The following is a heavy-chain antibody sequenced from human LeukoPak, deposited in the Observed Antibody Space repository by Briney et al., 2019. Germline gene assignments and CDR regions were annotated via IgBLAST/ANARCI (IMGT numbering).Heavy chain of an antibody. CDR1: GYTFTSYS. Sequence: ASVKVSCKASGYTFTSYSINWVRQAPGQGLEWMGWISTYNGNTNYAQKLQGRVTMTTDTSTSTAYMELRSLRSDDTAVYYCAKDRWRDGSSSFDNWGQGTLVSVSS. CDR2: ISTYNGNT. D-gene: IGHD6-6*01. V-gene: IGHV1-18*01. CDR3: AKDRWRDGSSSFDN. J-gene: IGHJ4*02.